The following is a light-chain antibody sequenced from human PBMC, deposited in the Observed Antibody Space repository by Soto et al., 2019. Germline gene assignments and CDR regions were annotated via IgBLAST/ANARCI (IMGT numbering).Light chain of an antibody. CDR2: GAS. Sequence: EIVLSQSPGALSVSPGERATLSCRASHIFGTNFAWYQQNPGQAPRLLIYGASNRATGIPDRFSGSGSGTDFTLTISRLEPEDFAVYYCQQYGSSGTFGQGTKV. V-gene: IGKV3-20*01. CDR3: QQYGSSGT. CDR1: HIFGTN. J-gene: IGKJ1*01.